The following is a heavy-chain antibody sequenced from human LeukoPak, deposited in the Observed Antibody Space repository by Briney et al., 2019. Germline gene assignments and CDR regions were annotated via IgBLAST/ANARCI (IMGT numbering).Heavy chain of an antibody. CDR3: ARGAIAAAGAFDY. CDR1: GGSISSGGYS. Sequence: SETLSLTCAVSGGSISSGGYSWSWIRQPPGKGLEWIGYIYHSGSTYYNPSLKSRVTISVDRSKNQFSLKLSSVTAADTAVYYCARGAIAAAGAFDYWGQGTLVTVSS. CDR2: IYHSGST. V-gene: IGHV4-30-2*01. J-gene: IGHJ4*02. D-gene: IGHD6-13*01.